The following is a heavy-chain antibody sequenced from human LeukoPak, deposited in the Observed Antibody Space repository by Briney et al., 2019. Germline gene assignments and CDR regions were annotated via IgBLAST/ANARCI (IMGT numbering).Heavy chain of an antibody. CDR1: GGSISSGGYY. CDR3: ARELRYDNSDSGAF. J-gene: IGHJ3*01. V-gene: IGHV4-31*03. CDR2: IYYSGST. D-gene: IGHD3-22*01. Sequence: PSETLSLTCTVSGGSISSGGYYWSWIRQHPGKGLEWIGYIYYSGSTYYNPSLKSRVTISVDTSKNHFSLKLSSVTAADTAVYYCARELRYDNSDSGAFWGQGTVVTVSS.